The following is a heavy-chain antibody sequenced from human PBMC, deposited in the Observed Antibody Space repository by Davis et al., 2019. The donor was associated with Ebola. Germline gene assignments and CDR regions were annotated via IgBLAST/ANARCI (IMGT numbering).Heavy chain of an antibody. CDR2: IIPLFGSV. V-gene: IGHV1-69*13. CDR1: GGSFSSSA. CDR3: ARDFYDPTDYPSRYFDV. D-gene: IGHD3-16*01. J-gene: IGHJ2*01. Sequence: SVKVSCKPSGGSFSSSAPNWVRQAPGQGLEWMGGIIPLFGSVTYAQKFQGRLTITAADSTGTAYMELYSLTSDDTAVYYCARDFYDPTDYPSRYFDVWGPGTLVTVSS.